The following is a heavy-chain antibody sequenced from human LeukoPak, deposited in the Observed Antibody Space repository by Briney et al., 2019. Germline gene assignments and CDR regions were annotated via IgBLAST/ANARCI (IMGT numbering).Heavy chain of an antibody. CDR3: AKDRSTGWYGGFDY. Sequence: GGSLRLSCSASGFTFSSYGMHWGRQAPGKGLEWGVVIWDDGSNKYYADSVKGRFTISRDDSDPALYLQMNSVSADDTAVYYCAKDRSTGWYGGFDYWGQGTLVPVS. D-gene: IGHD6-19*01. CDR2: IWDDGSNK. J-gene: IGHJ4*02. CDR1: GFTFSSYG. V-gene: IGHV3-30*02.